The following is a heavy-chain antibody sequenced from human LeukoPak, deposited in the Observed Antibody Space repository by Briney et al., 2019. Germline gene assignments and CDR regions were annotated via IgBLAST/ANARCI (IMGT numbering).Heavy chain of an antibody. D-gene: IGHD3-10*01. CDR3: ARDPKYYYGSGSYFDY. CDR1: GYTFTSYA. V-gene: IGHV1-69*05. Sequence: SVKVSCKASGYTFTSYAMNWVRQAPGQGLEWMGGIIPIFGTANYAQKFQGRVTITTDESTSTAYMELSSLRSEDTAVYYCARDPKYYYGSGSYFDYWGQGTLVTVSS. J-gene: IGHJ4*02. CDR2: IIPIFGTA.